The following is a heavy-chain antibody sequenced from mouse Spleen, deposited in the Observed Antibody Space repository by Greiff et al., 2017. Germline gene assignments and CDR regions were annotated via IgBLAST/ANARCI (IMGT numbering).Heavy chain of an antibody. V-gene: IGHV2-2*01. CDR2: IWSGGST. Sequence: QVQLKQSGPGLVQPSQSLSITCTVSGFSLTSYGVHWVRQSPGKGLEWLGVIWSGGSTDYNAAFISRLSISKDNSKSQVFFKMNSLQADDTAIYYCAREGDWFAYWGQGTLVTVSA. J-gene: IGHJ3*01. CDR1: GFSLTSYG. CDR3: AREGDWFAY.